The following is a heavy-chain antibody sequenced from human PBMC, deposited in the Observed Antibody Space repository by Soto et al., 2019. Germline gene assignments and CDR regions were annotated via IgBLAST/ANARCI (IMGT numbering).Heavy chain of an antibody. CDR3: AKDLVLYYDFWSGINWFDP. V-gene: IGHV3-23*01. Sequence: GGSLRLSCAASGFTFSSYAMSWVRQAPGKGLEWVSAISGSGGSTYYADSVKGRFTISRDNSKNTLYLQMNSLRAEDTAVYYCAKDLVLYYDFWSGINWFDPWGQGTLVTVSS. CDR2: ISGSGGST. D-gene: IGHD3-3*01. J-gene: IGHJ5*02. CDR1: GFTFSSYA.